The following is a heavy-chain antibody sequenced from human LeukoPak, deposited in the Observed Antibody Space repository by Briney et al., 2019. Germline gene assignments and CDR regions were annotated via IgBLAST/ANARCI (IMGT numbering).Heavy chain of an antibody. CDR1: GYTFTGYY. CDR2: INPSGGST. D-gene: IGHD2-15*01. V-gene: IGHV1-46*01. CDR3: ASGGGIYCSGGSCYKYNWFDP. J-gene: IGHJ5*02. Sequence: ASVKVSCKASGYTFTGYYMHWVRQAPGQGLEWMGWINPSGGSTSYAQKFQGRVTMTRDMSTSTVYMGLSILRSEDTAVYYCASGGGIYCSGGSCYKYNWFDPWGQGTLVTVSS.